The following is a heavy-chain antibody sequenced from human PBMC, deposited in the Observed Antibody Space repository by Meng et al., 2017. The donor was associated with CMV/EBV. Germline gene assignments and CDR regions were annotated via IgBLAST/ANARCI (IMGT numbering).Heavy chain of an antibody. J-gene: IGHJ4*02. Sequence: ASVKVSCKASGYTFTSYGISWVRQAPGQGLEWMGWISAYNGNTNYAQKLQGRVTMTTDTSTSKAYMELRSLRSDDTAVYYCARDVRGYCSSTSCYIGNYWGQGTLVTVSS. CDR2: ISAYNGNT. V-gene: IGHV1-18*01. CDR3: ARDVRGYCSSTSCYIGNY. D-gene: IGHD2-2*02. CDR1: GYTFTSYG.